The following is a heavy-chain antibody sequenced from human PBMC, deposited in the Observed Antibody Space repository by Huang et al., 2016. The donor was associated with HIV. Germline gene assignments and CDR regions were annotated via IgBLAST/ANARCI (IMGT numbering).Heavy chain of an antibody. CDR2: ISTYSR. D-gene: IGHD3-22*01. CDR1: GYTFTDYG. J-gene: IGHJ3*01. Sequence: QVQLVQSGAEVKKPGASVKVSCKASGYTFTDYGISWLRQAPGQGLEWVGWISTYSRHTCTSTCTAYMELGILTSDDTAVYYCARDRGRHYYDTTGYRTYDGFDFWGRGTMVSVSS. CDR3: ARDRGRHYYDTTGYRTYDGFDF. V-gene: IGHV1-18*04.